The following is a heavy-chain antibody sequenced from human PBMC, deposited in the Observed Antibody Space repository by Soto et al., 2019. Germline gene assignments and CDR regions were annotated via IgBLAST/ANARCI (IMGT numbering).Heavy chain of an antibody. CDR3: AKDMENGYNPYYFYGMDV. J-gene: IGHJ6*02. D-gene: IGHD3-10*01. CDR2: ISWNSVSI. V-gene: IGHV3-9*01. CDR1: GFSFDDYA. Sequence: SLRLSCEASGFSFDDYAMHWVRQAPGKGLEWVSSISWNSVSIGYADSVKGRFTISRDNAKNSLYLQMNRPRSEDTALYYCAKDMENGYNPYYFYGMDVWGQGTTVTVSS.